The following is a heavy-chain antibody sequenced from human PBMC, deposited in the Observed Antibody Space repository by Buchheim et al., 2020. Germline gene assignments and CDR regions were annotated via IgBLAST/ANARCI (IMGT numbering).Heavy chain of an antibody. Sequence: QVQLVESGGGVVQPGRSLRLSCAASGFTFSSYGMHWVRQAPGKGLEWVAVISYDGSNKYYADSVKGRFTISRDNSKNTLYLQMNSLRAEDTAVYYCAKDFSTKGPYYYDSSGYPALFDYWGQGTL. CDR2: ISYDGSNK. D-gene: IGHD3-22*01. V-gene: IGHV3-30*18. CDR1: GFTFSSYG. J-gene: IGHJ4*02. CDR3: AKDFSTKGPYYYDSSGYPALFDY.